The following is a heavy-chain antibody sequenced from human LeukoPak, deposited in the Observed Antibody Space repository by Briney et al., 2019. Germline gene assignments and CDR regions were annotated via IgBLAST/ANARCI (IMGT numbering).Heavy chain of an antibody. CDR2: ISGSGGST. CDR1: GFTISSYA. Sequence: GGSPRLSCAASGFTISSYAMSWVRQAPGKGLEWVSAISGSGGSTYYADSVKGRFTISRDNSKNTLYLQMNSLRAEDTAVYYCAKDRAIAARGVGDYWGQGTLVTVSS. J-gene: IGHJ4*02. CDR3: AKDRAIAARGVGDY. D-gene: IGHD6-6*01. V-gene: IGHV3-23*01.